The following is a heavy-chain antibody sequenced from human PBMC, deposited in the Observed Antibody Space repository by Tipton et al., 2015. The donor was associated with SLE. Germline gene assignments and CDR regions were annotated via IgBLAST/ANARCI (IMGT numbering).Heavy chain of an antibody. D-gene: IGHD3-3*01. CDR1: GGSISSSSYY. CDR3: ARGRLLEWLSTYYYYYGMDV. J-gene: IGHJ6*02. Sequence: LRLSCTVSGGSISSSSYYWSWIRQPPGKGLEWIGEINHSGSTNYNPSLKSRVTISVDTSKIQFSLKLSSVTAADTAVYYCARGRLLEWLSTYYYYYGMDVWGHGTTVTVSS. V-gene: IGHV4-39*07. CDR2: INHSGST.